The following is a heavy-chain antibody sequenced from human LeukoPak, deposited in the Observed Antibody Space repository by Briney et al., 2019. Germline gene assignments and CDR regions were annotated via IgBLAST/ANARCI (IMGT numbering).Heavy chain of an antibody. Sequence: GESLKISCKGSGYSFTNYWIGWVRQMPGKGLEWVGNIYPGDSDTRYSPSLQGQVTISADKSISTAYLQWSSLKASDTAIYFCAIGGDSSTSCYRCFNYWGQGTLVTVSS. CDR3: AIGGDSSTSCYRCFNY. J-gene: IGHJ4*02. V-gene: IGHV5-51*01. CDR2: IYPGDSDT. CDR1: GYSFTNYW. D-gene: IGHD2-2*02.